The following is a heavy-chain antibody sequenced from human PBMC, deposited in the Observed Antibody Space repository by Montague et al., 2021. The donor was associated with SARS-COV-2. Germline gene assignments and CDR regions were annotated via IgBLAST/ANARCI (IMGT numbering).Heavy chain of an antibody. Sequence: SETLSLTCTVYGGSISSYYWRWIRQPPGKGLEWIGYIYYSGSTNYNPSLKSRVTISVDTSKNQFSPKLSSVTAADTAVYYCASQVPDFWSGIDYWGQGTLVTVSS. D-gene: IGHD3-3*01. CDR3: ASQVPDFWSGIDY. J-gene: IGHJ4*02. V-gene: IGHV4-59*01. CDR2: IYYSGST. CDR1: GGSISSYY.